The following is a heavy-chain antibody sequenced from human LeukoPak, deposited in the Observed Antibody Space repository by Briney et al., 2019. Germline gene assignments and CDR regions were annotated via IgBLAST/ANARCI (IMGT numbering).Heavy chain of an antibody. CDR3: ARSGRGTGTTALTTYYYYYMDV. Sequence: SETLSLTCTVSGGSISSSGYYWGWIRQPPGKGLEWIGNFFYRGTTYYNPSLKSRVTISVDTSKNQLSLKLSSVTAADTAVYYCARSGRGTGTTALTTYYYYYMDVWGKGTTVTVSS. CDR2: FFYRGTT. V-gene: IGHV4-39*07. CDR1: GGSISSSGYY. D-gene: IGHD1-7*01. J-gene: IGHJ6*03.